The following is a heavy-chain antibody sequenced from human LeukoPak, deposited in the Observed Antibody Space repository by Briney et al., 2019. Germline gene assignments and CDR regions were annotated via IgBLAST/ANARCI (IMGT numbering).Heavy chain of an antibody. Sequence: PGGSLRLSCAASGFTFSSYSMNWVRQAPGKGLEWVSSITGSGPYMLYADSVKHRFTISRDNTKNLLYLEMNSLRAEDTAMYFCVRDVGAVRGEVYFDYWGQGTLVTVSS. D-gene: IGHD3-10*01. CDR1: GFTFSSYS. V-gene: IGHV3-21*06. CDR2: ITGSGPYM. CDR3: VRDVGAVRGEVYFDY. J-gene: IGHJ4*02.